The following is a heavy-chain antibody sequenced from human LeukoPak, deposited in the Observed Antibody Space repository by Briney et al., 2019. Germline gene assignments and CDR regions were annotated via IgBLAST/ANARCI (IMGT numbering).Heavy chain of an antibody. D-gene: IGHD3-22*01. CDR3: AKGGFYYDSSGYYPNDY. J-gene: IGHJ4*02. V-gene: IGHV3-64*01. CDR1: GFTISTYA. CDR2: MSRDGGST. Sequence: GGSLRLSCAASGFTISTYAIHWVRQAPGKGLEYVSAMSRDGGSTYYANSVKGRFTISRDNSKNTLYLQMNSLRAEDTAVYYCAKGGFYYDSSGYYPNDYWGQGTLVTVSS.